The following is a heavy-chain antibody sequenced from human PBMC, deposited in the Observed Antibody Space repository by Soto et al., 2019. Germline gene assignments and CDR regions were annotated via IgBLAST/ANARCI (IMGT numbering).Heavy chain of an antibody. J-gene: IGHJ5*02. V-gene: IGHV1-69*01. Sequence: QVQLVQSGAEVKKPGSSVKVSCKASGGTFSSYAISWVRQAPGQGLKWMGGIIPIFGTANYAQKFQGRVTITADESTSTAYMELSSLRSEDTAVYYCARGGFGELLSLEHNWFDPWGQGTLVTVSS. CDR1: GGTFSSYA. CDR3: ARGGFGELLSLEHNWFDP. D-gene: IGHD3-10*01. CDR2: IIPIFGTA.